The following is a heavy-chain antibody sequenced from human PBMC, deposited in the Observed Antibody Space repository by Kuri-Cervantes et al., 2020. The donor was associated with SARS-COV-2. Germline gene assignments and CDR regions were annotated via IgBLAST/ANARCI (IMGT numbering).Heavy chain of an antibody. CDR1: GGTFSSYA. Sequence: SVKVSCKASGGTFSSYAISWVRQAPGQGLEWMGGIIPIFGTANYAQKFQGRVTITTDESTSTAYMELSSLRSEDTAVYYCARDVCSGGSCYHYYMDVWGKGTTVTVSS. J-gene: IGHJ6*03. V-gene: IGHV1-69*05. CDR3: ARDVCSGGSCYHYYMDV. CDR2: IIPIFGTA. D-gene: IGHD2-15*01.